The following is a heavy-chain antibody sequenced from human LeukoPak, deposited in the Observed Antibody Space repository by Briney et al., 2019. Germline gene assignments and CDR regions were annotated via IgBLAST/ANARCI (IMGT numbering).Heavy chain of an antibody. CDR3: ARQRTTVAPNYYMGD. J-gene: IGHJ6*03. CDR1: GGSLSDYY. V-gene: IGHV4-34*01. D-gene: IGHD1-14*01. Sequence: ETWEALSLTCAIYGGSLSDYYWSWIRQPRGKGLEWIGEINHSGSTNYNPCTESRVTISVDTSKNQYSLMLSSVTAADTAVYYCARQRTTVAPNYYMGDWGKGATVTVSS. CDR2: INHSGST.